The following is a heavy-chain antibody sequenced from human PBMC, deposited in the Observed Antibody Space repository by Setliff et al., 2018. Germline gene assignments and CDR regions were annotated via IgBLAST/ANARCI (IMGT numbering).Heavy chain of an antibody. V-gene: IGHV4-34*01. J-gene: IGHJ4*02. CDR2: IDHSGNT. CDR1: GGSFSGYF. D-gene: IGHD3-22*01. CDR3: ARLSGYYFDY. Sequence: PSETLSLTCAVYGGSFSGYFWSWIRQAPGRGLEWIGEIDHSGNTNYNPSLKSRVTIFVDTSKNQFSLKLNSVTAADMAVFYCARLSGYYFDYWGQGTLVTVSS.